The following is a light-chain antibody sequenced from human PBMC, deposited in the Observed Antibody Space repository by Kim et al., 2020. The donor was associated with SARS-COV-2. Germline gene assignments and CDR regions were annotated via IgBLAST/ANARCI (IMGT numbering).Light chain of an antibody. CDR3: QQYYNGQWT. V-gene: IGKV3-15*01. J-gene: IGKJ1*01. Sequence: VSPGESATPACGASQSIESNLAWYQQRPGQAPRLLIYAVSTRASGVPPGYRGSRSGEEFTLTISSLQSEDFAVYYCQQYYNGQWTFGQGTKVDIK. CDR2: AVS. CDR1: QSIESN.